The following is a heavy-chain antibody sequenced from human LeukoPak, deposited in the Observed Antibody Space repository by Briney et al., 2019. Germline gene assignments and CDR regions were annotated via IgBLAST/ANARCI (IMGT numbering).Heavy chain of an antibody. D-gene: IGHD4-17*01. CDR1: GGSNSSSSYY. Sequence: PSETLSLTCTVSGGSNSSSSYYWGWIRQPPGKGLEWIGSIYYSGSTYYNPSLKSRVTISVDTSKNQFSLKLSSVTAADTAVYYCARHLTGATVTKPPDYWGQGTLVTVSS. CDR3: ARHLTGATVTKPPDY. V-gene: IGHV4-39*01. J-gene: IGHJ4*02. CDR2: IYYSGST.